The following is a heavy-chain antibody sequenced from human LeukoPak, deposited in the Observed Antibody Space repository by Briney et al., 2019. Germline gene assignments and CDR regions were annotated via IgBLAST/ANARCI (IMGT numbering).Heavy chain of an antibody. D-gene: IGHD6-13*01. CDR1: GFTFSSYA. V-gene: IGHV3-23*01. CDR2: ISGSGGST. CDR3: ARGGARQQLVENYFDY. J-gene: IGHJ4*02. Sequence: PGGSLRLSCAASGFTFSSYAMSWVRQAPGKGLEWVSAISGSGGSTYYADSVKGRFTISRDNSKNTLYLQMNSLRAEDTAVYYCARGGARQQLVENYFDYWGQGTLVTVSS.